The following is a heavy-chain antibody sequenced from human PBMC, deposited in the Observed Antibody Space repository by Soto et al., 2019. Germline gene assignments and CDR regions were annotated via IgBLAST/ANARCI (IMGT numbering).Heavy chain of an antibody. V-gene: IGHV3-48*01. CDR1: GFAFSNYI. CDR2: IRSSGSPT. J-gene: IGHJ4*02. Sequence: PWGSLRLSCVASGFAFSNYIMNWVRQAPGKGLEWVSYIRSSGSPTYYAGSVKGRFTISRDNAKKSLYLQMNSLRAEDTAVYFCARMTSSLSPGRWGQGTLVTVSS. D-gene: IGHD2-2*01. CDR3: ARMTSSLSPGR.